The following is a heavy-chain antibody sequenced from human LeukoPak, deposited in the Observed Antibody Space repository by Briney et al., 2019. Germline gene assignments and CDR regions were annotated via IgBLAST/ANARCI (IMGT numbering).Heavy chain of an antibody. J-gene: IGHJ6*02. CDR2: IKQYGSEK. V-gene: IGHV3-7*03. D-gene: IGHD4-17*01. CDR3: AKDRRDYAPFYGMDV. Sequence: GGSLRLSCAASGFTFSSYWMSWVRQAPGKGLEWVANIKQYGSEKYYVDSVSGRFTISRDNAKSSLYLQMNSLRAEDTAVYYCAKDRRDYAPFYGMDVWGHGTTVTVSS. CDR1: GFTFSSYW.